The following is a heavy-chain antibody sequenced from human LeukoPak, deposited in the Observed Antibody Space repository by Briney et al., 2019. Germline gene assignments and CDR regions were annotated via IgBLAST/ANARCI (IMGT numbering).Heavy chain of an antibody. V-gene: IGHV4-59*01. Sequence: SETLSLTCTVLGGSISSYYWSWIRQPPGKGLEWIGYIYYSGSTNYNPSLESRVTISVDTSKNQFSLKLSSVTAADTAVYYCARGPSYYYDSSGYYVDYWGQGTLVTVSS. CDR3: ARGPSYYYDSSGYYVDY. D-gene: IGHD3-22*01. J-gene: IGHJ4*02. CDR2: IYYSGST. CDR1: GGSISSYY.